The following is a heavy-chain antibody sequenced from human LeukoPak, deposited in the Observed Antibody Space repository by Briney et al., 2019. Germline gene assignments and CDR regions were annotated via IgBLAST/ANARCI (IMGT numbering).Heavy chain of an antibody. CDR1: GGSISSYY. J-gene: IGHJ4*02. CDR2: IYYSVST. D-gene: IGHD3-9*01. Sequence: SETLSLTCTVSGGSISSYYWRWIRQPPGKGLEWTGYIYYSVSTNYNPSLKSRVTISVDTSKNQFSLKLSSMTAADTAVYYCARVGSYDILTGYYPSYYFDYWGQGTLVTVSS. V-gene: IGHV4-59*01. CDR3: ARVGSYDILTGYYPSYYFDY.